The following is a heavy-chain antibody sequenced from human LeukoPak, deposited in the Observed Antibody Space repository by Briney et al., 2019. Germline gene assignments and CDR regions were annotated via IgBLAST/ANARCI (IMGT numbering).Heavy chain of an antibody. D-gene: IGHD3-9*01. CDR2: VSSSSSYI. J-gene: IGHJ4*02. Sequence: GGSLRLSCAASGFTFSSYSMNWVRQAQGQGLEWVSSVSSSSSYIYYADSVKGRFTISRDNAKNSLYLQMNSLRAEDTAVYYCARGNILTGKYMVYWGQGTLVTVSS. V-gene: IGHV3-21*01. CDR1: GFTFSSYS. CDR3: ARGNILTGKYMVY.